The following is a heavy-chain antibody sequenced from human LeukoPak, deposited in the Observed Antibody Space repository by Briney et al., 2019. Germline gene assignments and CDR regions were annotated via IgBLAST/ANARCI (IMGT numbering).Heavy chain of an antibody. CDR2: IYLSGST. J-gene: IGHJ4*02. CDR1: TGSISSGGYA. Sequence: PSQTLSLTCAVSTGSISSGGYAWSWLRQPPGRGLEWIAYIYLSGSTYYNPTLKTRVTITVDSSKNQFSLKLSSVTTAETAVSCWARRSRFGLSWGQGTLVTVSS. D-gene: IGHD3-10*01. CDR3: ARRSRFGLS. V-gene: IGHV4-30-2*01.